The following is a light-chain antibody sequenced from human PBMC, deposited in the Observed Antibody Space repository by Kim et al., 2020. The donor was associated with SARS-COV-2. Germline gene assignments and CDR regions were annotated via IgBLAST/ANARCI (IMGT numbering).Light chain of an antibody. Sequence: QSVLTQPPSASGTPGQRVTMSCSGSSSNIGTKTVNWYQQLPGSAPKLLIHSDNQRPSGVADRFSGSKSGTSASLAISGLQSEDEADYYCATWDDSLNGWVFGGGTQLTVL. CDR3: ATWDDSLNGWV. V-gene: IGLV1-44*01. J-gene: IGLJ3*02. CDR1: SSNIGTKT. CDR2: SDN.